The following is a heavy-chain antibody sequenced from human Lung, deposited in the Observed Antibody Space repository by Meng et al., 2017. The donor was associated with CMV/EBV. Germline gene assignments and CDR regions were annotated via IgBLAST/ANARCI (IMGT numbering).Heavy chain of an antibody. CDR3: ARHHHSPTFDY. CDR1: GGSFSSSSDY. V-gene: IGHV4-39*01. D-gene: IGHD1-14*01. CDR2: VIYSGTT. Sequence: LRPEAEPGLVTPSVPRSLTCTGSGGSFSSSSDYWAGTRQPPGEGLEWIGSVIYSGTTYYTSSLKSRVSISVDTSKNQFSLKLSSVTAADTAVYYCARHHHSPTFDYWGQGTLVTVSS. J-gene: IGHJ4*02.